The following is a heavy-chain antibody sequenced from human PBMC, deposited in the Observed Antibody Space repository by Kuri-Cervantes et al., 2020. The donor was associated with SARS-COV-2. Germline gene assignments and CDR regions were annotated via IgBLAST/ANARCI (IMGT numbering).Heavy chain of an antibody. CDR1: GFTFEVYG. J-gene: IGHJ4*02. CDR3: AREIITSFGVNFYY. D-gene: IGHD3-3*01. Sequence: LKISCAASGFTFEVYGMSWVRLAPGKGLEGVSGINCNGSSTSYADSVKGRFTISRDNAKNSLYLQMNSLRAEDTAVYYCAREIITSFGVNFYYWGQGTLVTVSS. V-gene: IGHV3-20*04. CDR2: INCNGSST.